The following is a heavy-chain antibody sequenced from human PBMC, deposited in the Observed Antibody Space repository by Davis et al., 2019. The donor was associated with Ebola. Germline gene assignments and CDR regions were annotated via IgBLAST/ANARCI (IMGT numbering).Heavy chain of an antibody. CDR3: ARDGVGDFWSGSFRDY. V-gene: IGHV3-30-3*01. J-gene: IGHJ4*02. D-gene: IGHD3-3*01. Sequence: GESLKISCTASGFTFSSYAMHWVRQAPGKGLEWVAVISYDGSNKYYADSVKGRFTISRDNSKNTLYLQMNSLRAEDTAVYYCARDGVGDFWSGSFRDYWGQGTLVTVSS. CDR2: ISYDGSNK. CDR1: GFTFSSYA.